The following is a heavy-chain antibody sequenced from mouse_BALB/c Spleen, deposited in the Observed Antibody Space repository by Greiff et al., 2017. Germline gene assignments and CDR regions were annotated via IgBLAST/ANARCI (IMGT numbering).Heavy chain of an antibody. CDR1: GFTFSSFG. J-gene: IGHJ2*01. CDR3: ARSDFDY. V-gene: IGHV5-17*02. CDR2: ISSGSSTI. Sequence: EVKVVESGGGLVQPGGSRKLSCAASGFTFSSFGMHWVRQAPEKGLEWVAYISSGSSTIYYADTVKGRFTISRDNPKNTLFLQMTSLRSEDTAMYYCARSDFDYWGQGTTLTVSS.